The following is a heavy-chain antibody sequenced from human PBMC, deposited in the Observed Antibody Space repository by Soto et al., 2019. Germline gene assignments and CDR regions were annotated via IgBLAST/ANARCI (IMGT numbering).Heavy chain of an antibody. V-gene: IGHV3-11*03. J-gene: IGHJ5*02. D-gene: IGHD3-10*01. CDR3: ARLGPYGSESYSFRYNRFDP. Sequence: GGSLRLSCAASGFTFSDYYVSWIRQAPGKGLEWVSYISSSSSYTNYAVSVQGRFTISRDNSKNTVYLQMNSLRGEDTAMYYCARLGPYGSESYSFRYNRFDPWGQGTQVTVSS. CDR1: GFTFSDYY. CDR2: ISSSSSYT.